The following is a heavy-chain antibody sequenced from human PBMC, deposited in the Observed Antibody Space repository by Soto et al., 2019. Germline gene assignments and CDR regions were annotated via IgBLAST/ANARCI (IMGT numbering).Heavy chain of an antibody. D-gene: IGHD2-2*01. J-gene: IGHJ5*02. CDR3: AKEKISTSCCNWFDP. Sequence: GASVKVSCKASGYTFTSYAIHWVRQAPGQRLEWMGWINAGNGNTKYSQKFQDRVTITRDTSASTAYMELSSLRAEDTAVYYCAKEKISTSCCNWFDPWGQGTLVTVSS. V-gene: IGHV1-3*01. CDR2: INAGNGNT. CDR1: GYTFTSYA.